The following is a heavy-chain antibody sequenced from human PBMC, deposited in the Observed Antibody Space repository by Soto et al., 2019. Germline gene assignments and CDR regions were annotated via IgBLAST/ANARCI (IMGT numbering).Heavy chain of an antibody. CDR2: MYYSGST. Sequence: SETLSLTCTVSGGSISSYYWSWVRPPPGKGLEWIGYMYYSGSTNYNPSLKSRVTMSVDTSKKRFSLKLTSVTAADTAIYYCIEGSDWSRAFDYWGQGALVTVSS. CDR1: GGSISSYY. J-gene: IGHJ4*02. CDR3: IEGSDWSRAFDY. D-gene: IGHD6-19*01. V-gene: IGHV4-59*01.